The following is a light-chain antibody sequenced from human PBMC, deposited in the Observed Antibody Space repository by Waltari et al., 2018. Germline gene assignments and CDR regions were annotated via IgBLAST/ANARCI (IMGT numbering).Light chain of an antibody. CDR3: SSYTTTSAII. J-gene: IGLJ2*01. CDR2: DVS. V-gene: IGLV2-14*03. Sequence: QSALTQPASVSGSPGQSIPTSCPGPSSDVGGYNSVACYQHYPGKAPQLILFDVSRWPAGVSNRFSGSKSGNTASLTISGLQAEDEADYYCSSYTTTSAIIFGGGTTLTVL. CDR1: SSDVGGYNS.